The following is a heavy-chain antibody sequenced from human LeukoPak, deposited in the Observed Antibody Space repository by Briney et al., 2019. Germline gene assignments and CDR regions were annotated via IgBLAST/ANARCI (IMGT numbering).Heavy chain of an antibody. Sequence: SETLSLTCAVYGGSFSGYYWSWIRQPPGKGLEWIGEINHSGSTNYNPSLKSRVTISVDTSKNQFSLTLSSVTAADTAVYYCARRPYYYYYMDVWGKGTRVTISS. J-gene: IGHJ6*03. V-gene: IGHV4-34*01. CDR2: INHSGST. CDR3: ARRPYYYYYMDV. CDR1: GGSFSGYY.